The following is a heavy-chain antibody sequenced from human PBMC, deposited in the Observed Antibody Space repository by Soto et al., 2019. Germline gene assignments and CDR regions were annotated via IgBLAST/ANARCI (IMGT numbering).Heavy chain of an antibody. CDR2: IYYSGST. V-gene: IGHV4-31*03. CDR1: GGPISSSSYY. CDR3: ASSVVTYNWFDP. J-gene: IGHJ5*02. Sequence: PSETLSLTCTVSGGPISSSSYYWGWIRQPPGKGLECIGYIYYSGSTYYNPSLKSRVTISVDTSKNQFSLKLNSVTAADTAVYYCASSVVTYNWFDPWGQGTLVTVSS. D-gene: IGHD2-15*01.